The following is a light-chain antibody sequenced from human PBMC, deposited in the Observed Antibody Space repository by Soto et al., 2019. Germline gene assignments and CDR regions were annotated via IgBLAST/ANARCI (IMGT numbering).Light chain of an antibody. CDR2: SNN. J-gene: IGLJ2*01. CDR1: SSNIGSNT. Sequence: QSVLTQPPSASRTPGQRVTISCSGSSSNIGSNTVNWYQQLPGTAPKLLIYSNNQRPSGVPDRFSGSKSGTSASLAISGLQSEDEADYYGAAWDDSLNGPHVVFGGGTQLTVL. CDR3: AAWDDSLNGPHVV. V-gene: IGLV1-44*01.